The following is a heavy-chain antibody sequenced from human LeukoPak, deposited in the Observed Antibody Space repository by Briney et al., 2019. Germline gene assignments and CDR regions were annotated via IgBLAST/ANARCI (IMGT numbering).Heavy chain of an antibody. Sequence: GGSLRLSCAASGFTFSSYAMSWVRQAPGKGLEWVSAISGSGGSTYYADSVKGRFTISRDNSKNTLYLQMNSLRAEDTAVYYCARASDYGDYEGFDYWGQGTLVTVSS. J-gene: IGHJ4*02. CDR3: ARASDYGDYEGFDY. D-gene: IGHD4-17*01. CDR1: GFTFSSYA. CDR2: ISGSGGST. V-gene: IGHV3-23*01.